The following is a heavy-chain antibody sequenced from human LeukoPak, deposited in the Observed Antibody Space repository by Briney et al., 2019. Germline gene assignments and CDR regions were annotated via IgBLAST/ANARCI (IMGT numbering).Heavy chain of an antibody. CDR2: IIPIFGTA. CDR1: GGTFSSYV. CDR3: ASRLERYCSGGSCCPEDY. V-gene: IGHV1-69*13. D-gene: IGHD2-15*01. J-gene: IGHJ4*02. Sequence: ASVKVSCKASGGTFSSYVISWVRQAPGQGLEWMGGIIPIFGTANYAQKFQGRVTITADESTSTAYMEPSSLRSEDTAVYYCASRLERYCSGGSCCPEDYWGQGTLVTVSS.